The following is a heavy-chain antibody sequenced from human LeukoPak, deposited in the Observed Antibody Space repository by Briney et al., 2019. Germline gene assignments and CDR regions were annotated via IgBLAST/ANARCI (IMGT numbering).Heavy chain of an antibody. Sequence: RAGGSLRLSCAASGFTFSNYEMNWVRQAPGKGLEWISYISSSGSTISYADSVKGRFTISRDNAKNSLYLQMNSLRAEDTAVYYCAELGITMIGGVWGKGTTVTISS. D-gene: IGHD3-10*02. CDR2: ISSSGSTI. CDR1: GFTFSNYE. V-gene: IGHV3-48*03. CDR3: AELGITMIGGV. J-gene: IGHJ6*04.